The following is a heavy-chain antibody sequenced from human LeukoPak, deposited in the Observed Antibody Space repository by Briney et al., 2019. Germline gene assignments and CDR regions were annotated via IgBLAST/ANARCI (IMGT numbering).Heavy chain of an antibody. CDR1: GGSISSGDYY. D-gene: IGHD4-17*01. Sequence: NPSETLSLTCTVSGGSISSGDYYWSRIRQPPGKGLEWIGYIYCSGSTYYNPSLKSRVTISVDTSKNQFSLKLSSVTAADTAVYYCARVTRDDYGDNEYFQHWGQGTLVTVSS. V-gene: IGHV4-30-4*01. CDR2: IYCSGST. J-gene: IGHJ1*01. CDR3: ARVTRDDYGDNEYFQH.